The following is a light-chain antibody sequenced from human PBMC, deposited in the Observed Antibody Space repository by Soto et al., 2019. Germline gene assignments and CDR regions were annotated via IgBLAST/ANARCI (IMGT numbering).Light chain of an antibody. CDR3: AAWDDSLNGMV. Sequence: QPVLTQPPSAXGTXXXXXXISCSGCSSNIGRKTVNWYQQLPGTAPKLLIYSDNQRPSGVPDRFSVSKSGTSVSLAISGLQSDDEADYFCAAWDDSLNGMVFGGGTKLTVL. J-gene: IGLJ2*01. V-gene: IGLV1-44*01. CDR1: SSNIGRKT. CDR2: SDN.